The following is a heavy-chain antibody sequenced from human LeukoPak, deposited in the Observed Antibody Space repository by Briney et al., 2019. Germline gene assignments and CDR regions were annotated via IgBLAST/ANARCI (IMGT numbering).Heavy chain of an antibody. V-gene: IGHV5-51*03. CDR2: NYPGDADT. Sequence: GGVLKTSFYGPGIQFPCYWIAWGRPSSGKGLGWIGMNYPGDADTIYSPSFEGQITISADRSITTAYPKWSRLKASDGGMYYCARSPWTSVGATGALFDPRGEGTLVTVSS. D-gene: IGHD1-26*01. CDR1: GIQFPCYW. J-gene: IGHJ5*02. CDR3: ARSPWTSVGATGALFDP.